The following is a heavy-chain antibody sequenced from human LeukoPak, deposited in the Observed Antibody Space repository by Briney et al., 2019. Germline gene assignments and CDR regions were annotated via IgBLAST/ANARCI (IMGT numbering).Heavy chain of an antibody. CDR1: GFTFSDYT. CDR2: ISGSSNYI. Sequence: PGGSLRLSCAASGFTFSDYTMNWVRLAPGKGLEWVSSISGSSNYIYYADSVKGRFTISRDNAKNSLYLQMNSLRAEDTAVYYCARSERIHGIWFGELYYGMDVWGQGTTVTVSS. V-gene: IGHV3-21*04. J-gene: IGHJ6*02. CDR3: ARSERIHGIWFGELYYGMDV. D-gene: IGHD3-10*01.